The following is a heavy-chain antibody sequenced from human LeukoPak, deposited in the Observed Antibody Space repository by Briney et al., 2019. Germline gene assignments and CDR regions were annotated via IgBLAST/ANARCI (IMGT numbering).Heavy chain of an antibody. CDR3: VRDGGVGAD. J-gene: IGHJ4*02. CDR1: GFTFSSYS. D-gene: IGHD1-26*01. CDR2: ISSSGSYI. Sequence: AGGSLRLSCAASGFTFSSYSMNWVRQAPGKGLEWVSSISSSGSYIYYADSVKGRFTISRDNARNSLYLEMNSLRAEDTAVYYCVRDGGVGADWGQGTLVTVSS. V-gene: IGHV3-21*01.